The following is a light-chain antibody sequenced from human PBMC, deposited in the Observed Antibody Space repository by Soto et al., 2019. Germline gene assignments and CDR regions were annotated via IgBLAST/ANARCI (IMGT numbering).Light chain of an antibody. CDR1: TSSIGSNY. CDR3: AAWDDSLSGLV. V-gene: IGLV1-47*01. Sequence: QSVLTQPPSASGTPGQRVTISCSGSTSSIGSNYVYWYQQLPGTAPKLLIYSNNQRPSGVPDRFSGSKSGTSASLAISGLRSEDEADYHCAAWDDSLSGLVFGGGTQLT. CDR2: SNN. J-gene: IGLJ2*01.